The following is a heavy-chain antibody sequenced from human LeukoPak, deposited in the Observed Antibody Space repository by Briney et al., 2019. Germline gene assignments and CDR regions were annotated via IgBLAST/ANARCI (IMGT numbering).Heavy chain of an antibody. CDR2: IWYDGSNK. Sequence: PGRSLRLSCAASGFTFSSYGMHWVRQAPGKGLEWVAVIWYDGSNKYYADSVKGRFTISRDNSKNTLYLEMNSLRAEDTAVYYCAKEKADSVVVVAATSYYFDYWGQGTLVTVSS. J-gene: IGHJ4*02. D-gene: IGHD2-15*01. CDR3: AKEKADSVVVVAATSYYFDY. CDR1: GFTFSSYG. V-gene: IGHV3-33*06.